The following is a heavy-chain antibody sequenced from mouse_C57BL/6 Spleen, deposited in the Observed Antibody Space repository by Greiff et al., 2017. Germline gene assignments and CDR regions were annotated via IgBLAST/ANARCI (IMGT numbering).Heavy chain of an antibody. J-gene: IGHJ4*01. CDR3: ARGGTTVVADAMDY. V-gene: IGHV1-82*01. D-gene: IGHD1-1*01. CDR2: IYPGDGDT. Sequence: VQLQQSGPELVKPGASVKISCKASGYAFSSSWMNWVKQRPGKGLEWIGRIYPGDGDTNYNGKFKGKATLTADKSSSTAYMQLSSLTSEDSAVYFCARGGTTVVADAMDYWGQGTSVTVSS. CDR1: GYAFSSSW.